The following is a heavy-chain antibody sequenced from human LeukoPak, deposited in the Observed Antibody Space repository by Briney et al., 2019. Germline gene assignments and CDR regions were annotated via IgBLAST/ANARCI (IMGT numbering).Heavy chain of an antibody. CDR2: IIPVLRTA. J-gene: IGHJ4*02. Sequence: SVKVSCEASGGSFSSHAISWVRQAPGQGPEWMGGIIPVLRTANYAQRFQGRVTITADRSTSTAYMELSSLRSEDTAIYYCTKSQAVGSQYYFDYWGQGTLVTVSS. CDR1: GGSFSSHA. V-gene: IGHV1-69*10. D-gene: IGHD1-26*01. CDR3: TKSQAVGSQYYFDY.